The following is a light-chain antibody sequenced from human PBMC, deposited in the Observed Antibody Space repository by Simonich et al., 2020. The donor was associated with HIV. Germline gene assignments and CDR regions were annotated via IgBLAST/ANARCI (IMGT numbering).Light chain of an antibody. Sequence: DIVMTQSPASLAVSLGERATINCKSSQSVLYRSNNKNYLAWYQQKPGQPPKLLIYWASTRESGVPDRFSGSESVTDFTLTISSLQAEDVAVYYCQQYYSTPLAFGQGTKLEIK. CDR1: QSVLYRSNNKNY. J-gene: IGKJ2*01. CDR2: WAS. V-gene: IGKV4-1*01. CDR3: QQYYSTPLA.